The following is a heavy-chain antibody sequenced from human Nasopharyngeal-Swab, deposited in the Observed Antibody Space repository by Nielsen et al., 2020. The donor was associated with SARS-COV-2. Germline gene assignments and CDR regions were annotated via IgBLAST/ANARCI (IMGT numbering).Heavy chain of an antibody. V-gene: IGHV3-30*03. D-gene: IGHD4-17*01. Sequence: GESLKISCAASGFTFSSFGMHWVRQAPGKGLEWVAFIAHDASNEYYGHSVKGRFSISRDSSKNTLYLQMDSLRGEDTAVYYCARDAPAHYGAFYWGRGTLVTVSS. CDR3: ARDAPAHYGAFY. CDR1: GFTFSSFG. CDR2: IAHDASNE. J-gene: IGHJ4*02.